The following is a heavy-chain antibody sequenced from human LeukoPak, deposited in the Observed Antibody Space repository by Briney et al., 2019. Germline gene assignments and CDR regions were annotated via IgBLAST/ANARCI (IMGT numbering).Heavy chain of an antibody. CDR3: ARSHDHLWRNYPDY. J-gene: IGHJ4*02. CDR2: IHHDGRI. V-gene: IGHV4/OR15-8*01. D-gene: IGHD3-16*02. Sequence: SETLSLTCDVSGGSIDSTNWWNWVRQPPGKGLEWIGEIHHDGRINYNPSLKSRVTLSVDKSKNQFSLRLNSVTAADMAMYYCARSHDHLWRNYPDYWGQGTLVTVSS. CDR1: GGSIDSTNW.